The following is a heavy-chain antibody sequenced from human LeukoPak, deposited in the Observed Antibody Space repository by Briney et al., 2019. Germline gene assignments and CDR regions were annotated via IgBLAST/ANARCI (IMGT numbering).Heavy chain of an antibody. J-gene: IGHJ6*02. CDR2: ISSSSSYI. V-gene: IGHV3-21*01. Sequence: PGGSLRLSCAASGFTLSSYSMNWVCQAPGKGLEWVSSISSSSSYIYYADSVKGRFTISRDNAKNSLYLQMNSLRAEDTAVYYCARDFGNLQKEVLRFGESRYYGMDVWGQGTTVTVSS. D-gene: IGHD3-10*01. CDR1: GFTLSSYS. CDR3: ARDFGNLQKEVLRFGESRYYGMDV.